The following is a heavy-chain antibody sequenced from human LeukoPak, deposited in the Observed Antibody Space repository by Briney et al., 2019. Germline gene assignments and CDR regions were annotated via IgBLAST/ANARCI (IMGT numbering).Heavy chain of an antibody. CDR1: RGSISSYY. J-gene: IGHJ4*02. CDR2: IYYSGSA. V-gene: IGHV4-59*01. Sequence: SETLSLTCTVSRGSISSYYWSWNRQPPGKGLEWIGYIYYSGSANYNPSLKSRVTISVDTSKNQFSLKLSSVTAADTAVDYCARQTYYYDSSGSYAWLPADYWGQGTLVTVSS. D-gene: IGHD3-22*01. CDR3: ARQTYYYDSSGSYAWLPADY.